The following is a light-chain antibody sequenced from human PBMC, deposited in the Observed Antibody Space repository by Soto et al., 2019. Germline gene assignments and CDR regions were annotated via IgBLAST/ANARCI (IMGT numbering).Light chain of an antibody. J-gene: IGLJ1*01. Sequence: QSVLTQPASVSGSPGQSITISCSGTTSDVGIVSWYQHHPGKAPKPMIHEVTKRPSGVSDRFSGSKSGNSASLTISGLQAEDEADYFCCSFGGSGYGFGTGTKVTVL. CDR1: TSDVGI. CDR3: CSFGGSGYG. CDR2: EVT. V-gene: IGLV2-23*02.